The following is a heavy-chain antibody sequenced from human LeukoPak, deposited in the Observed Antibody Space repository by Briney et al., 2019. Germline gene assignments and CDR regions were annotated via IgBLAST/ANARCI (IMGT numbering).Heavy chain of an antibody. J-gene: IGHJ4*02. CDR1: GGSISSYY. CDR2: IYYSGGT. D-gene: IGHD2-15*01. V-gene: IGHV4-59*08. CDR3: ASTYCSGGSCYWALDY. Sequence: PSETLSLTCTVSGGSISSYYWSWIRQPPGKGLEWIGYIYYSGGTNYNPSLKSRVTISVDTSKNQFSLKLSSVTAADTAVYYCASTYCSGGSCYWALDYWGQGTLVTVSS.